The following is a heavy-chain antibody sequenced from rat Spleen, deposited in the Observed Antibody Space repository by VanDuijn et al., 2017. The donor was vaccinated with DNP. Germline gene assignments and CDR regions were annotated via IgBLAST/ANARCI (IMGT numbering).Heavy chain of an antibody. J-gene: IGHJ2*01. D-gene: IGHD1-12*02. CDR3: ARPDYYDGSYPHY. CDR1: GFTFSNYG. Sequence: EVRLVESGGGLVQPGTSLKLSCAASGFTFSNYGFHWIRQAPTKGLEWVSSISPRHNIVHYRDSVRGRFTISRDYARSTLYLQMDSLRSEDTATYYCARPDYYDGSYPHYWGQGVMVTVSS. CDR2: ISPRHNIV. V-gene: IGHV5-19*01.